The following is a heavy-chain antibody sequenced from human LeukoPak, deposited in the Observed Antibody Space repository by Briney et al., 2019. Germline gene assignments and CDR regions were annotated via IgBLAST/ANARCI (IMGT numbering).Heavy chain of an antibody. D-gene: IGHD3-10*01. Sequence: ASVKVSCKASGYTFTSYDINWVRQATGQGLEWMGWMNPNSGNTGYAQKFQGRVTMTRNTSISTAYMELSSLRSEDTAVYYCVSGSGPTSGFNYWGQGTLVTVSS. CDR2: MNPNSGNT. J-gene: IGHJ4*02. CDR3: VSGSGPTSGFNY. V-gene: IGHV1-8*01. CDR1: GYTFTSYD.